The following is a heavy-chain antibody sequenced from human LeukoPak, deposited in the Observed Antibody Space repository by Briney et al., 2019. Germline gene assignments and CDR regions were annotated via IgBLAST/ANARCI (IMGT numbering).Heavy chain of an antibody. V-gene: IGHV1-69*05. CDR2: IIPIFGTA. D-gene: IGHD6-19*01. J-gene: IGHJ3*02. CDR3: ARAGYSSGWYEGDAFDI. CDR1: GGTFSSYA. Sequence: GASVKVSCKASGGTFSSYAISWVRQAPGQGLEWMGGIIPIFGTANYAQKFQGRVTITTDESTSTAYMELSSLRSEDTAVYYCARAGYSSGWYEGDAFDIWGQGTMVTVSS.